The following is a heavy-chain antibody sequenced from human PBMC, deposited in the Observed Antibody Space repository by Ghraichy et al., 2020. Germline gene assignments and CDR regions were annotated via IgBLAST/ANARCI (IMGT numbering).Heavy chain of an antibody. D-gene: IGHD4-17*01. CDR1: GGSISSGGYY. Sequence: SETLSLTCTVSGGSISSGGYYWSWIRQHPGKGLEWIGYIYYSGSTYYNPSLKSRVTISVDTSKNQFSLKLSSVTAADTAVYYCARAPTVTSAPTTFDYWGQGTLVTVSS. V-gene: IGHV4-31*03. J-gene: IGHJ4*02. CDR2: IYYSGST. CDR3: ARAPTVTSAPTTFDY.